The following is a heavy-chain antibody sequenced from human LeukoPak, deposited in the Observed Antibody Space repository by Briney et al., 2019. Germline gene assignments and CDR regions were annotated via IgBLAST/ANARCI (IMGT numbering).Heavy chain of an antibody. J-gene: IGHJ5*02. V-gene: IGHV3-23*01. Sequence: GGSLRLSCAASGFTLSTYAVSWVRQSPGKGPEWVSGISGIGVGGITYYADSVKGHFTISRDNSKNTLFLQMDSLRADVTAVYYCVKDLDCSGGDCYFNWYDPWGQGTLVTVSS. CDR3: VKDLDCSGGDCYFNWYDP. CDR2: ISGIGVGGIT. D-gene: IGHD2-21*02. CDR1: GFTLSTYA.